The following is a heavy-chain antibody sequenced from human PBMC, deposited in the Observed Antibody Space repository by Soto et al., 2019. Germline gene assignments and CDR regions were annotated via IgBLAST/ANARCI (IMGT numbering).Heavy chain of an antibody. V-gene: IGHV1-18*01. Sequence: QVQLVQSGAEVKKPGASVKVSCKASGYTFTNHGITWVRQAPGQGLEWMGWITLYNGKTDYLRKLQGRVTMTTDTFTNTAYMELRSLRSDDTAVYYCARPRGYSGYDLVDWGQGTLVTVSS. J-gene: IGHJ4*02. CDR3: ARPRGYSGYDLVD. CDR2: ITLYNGKT. CDR1: GYTFTNHG. D-gene: IGHD5-12*01.